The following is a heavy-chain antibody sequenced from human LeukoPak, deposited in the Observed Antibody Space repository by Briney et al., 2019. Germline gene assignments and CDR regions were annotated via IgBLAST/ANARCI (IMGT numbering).Heavy chain of an antibody. CDR1: GGTFSSYA. CDR3: ARGVVIATYYYYYYMDV. Sequence: ASVKVSCKASGGTFSSYAISWVRQAPGQGLEWMGGIIPIFGTANYAQKFQGRVTITADESTSTAYMELSSLRSEDTAVYYCARGVVIATYYYYYYMDVWGKGTTVTVSS. J-gene: IGHJ6*03. V-gene: IGHV1-69*13. CDR2: IIPIFGTA. D-gene: IGHD2-21*01.